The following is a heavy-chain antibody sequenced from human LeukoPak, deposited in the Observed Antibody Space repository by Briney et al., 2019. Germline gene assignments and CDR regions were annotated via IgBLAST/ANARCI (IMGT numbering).Heavy chain of an antibody. CDR2: IYHSGST. J-gene: IGHJ6*03. CDR3: ARCSGYYFLYYYYYYMDV. D-gene: IGHD3-22*01. V-gene: IGHV4-38-2*02. CDR1: GYSISSGYY. Sequence: PSGTLSLTCTVSGYSISSGYYWGWIRQPPGKGLEWIGSIYHSGSTYYNPSLKSRVTISVDTSKNQFSLKLSSVTAADTAVYYCARCSGYYFLYYYYYYMDVWGKGTTVTVSS.